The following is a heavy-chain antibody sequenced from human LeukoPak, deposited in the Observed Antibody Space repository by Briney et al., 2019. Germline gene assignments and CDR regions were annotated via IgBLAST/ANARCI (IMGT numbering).Heavy chain of an antibody. Sequence: PSETLSLTCTVSGGSISSSSYYWGWIRQPPGKELEWIGSIYSGGSSYYDPSLKSRVTISVDTSNNQFSLKVNSVTAADTAVYYCARADVGYYGSGSYYDYWGQGTLVTVSS. CDR2: IYSGGSS. V-gene: IGHV4-39*07. J-gene: IGHJ4*02. CDR3: ARADVGYYGSGSYYDY. CDR1: GGSISSSSYY. D-gene: IGHD3-10*01.